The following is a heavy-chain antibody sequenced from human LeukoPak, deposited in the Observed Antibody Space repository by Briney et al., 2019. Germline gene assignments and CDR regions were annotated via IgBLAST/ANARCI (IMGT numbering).Heavy chain of an antibody. CDR2: TRNKANSYTT. Sequence: GGSLRLSCAASGFTFSDHYMDWVRQAPGKGLEWVGRTRNKANSYTTEYAASVKGRFTISRDDSRNSLYLQMNSLKTEDTAVYDCARVTPSYWYFALWGRGTQVTVSS. V-gene: IGHV3-72*01. CDR3: ARVTPSYWYFAL. J-gene: IGHJ2*01. CDR1: GFTFSDHY.